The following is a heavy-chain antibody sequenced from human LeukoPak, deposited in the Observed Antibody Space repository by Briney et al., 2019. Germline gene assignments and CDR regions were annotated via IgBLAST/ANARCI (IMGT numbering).Heavy chain of an antibody. J-gene: IGHJ6*03. CDR1: GYTFTSYG. Sequence: GASVKVSCKASGYTFTSYGISWVRQAPGQGLEWMGWISAYNGNTNYAQKLQGRVTMTTDTSTSTAYMELRSLRSDDTAVYYCARQVQQQLSSRRWYYYMDVWGKGTTVTISS. CDR2: ISAYNGNT. CDR3: ARQVQQQLSSRRWYYYMDV. D-gene: IGHD6-13*01. V-gene: IGHV1-18*01.